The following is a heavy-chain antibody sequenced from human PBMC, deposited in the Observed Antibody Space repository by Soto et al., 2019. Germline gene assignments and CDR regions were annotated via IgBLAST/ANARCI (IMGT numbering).Heavy chain of an antibody. V-gene: IGHV4-30-2*01. D-gene: IGHD2-15*01. Sequence: SETLSLTCAVSGGSVSNGGFSWFWIRQAPGKGLEWLGHIYHSGITHYNPALRGRVTISLHRSENQFSLRLTSVTAADTAVYYCAREMHERGGSSFDSWGQGTLVTVSS. CDR3: AREMHERGGSSFDS. CDR2: IYHSGIT. CDR1: GGSVSNGGFS. J-gene: IGHJ4*02.